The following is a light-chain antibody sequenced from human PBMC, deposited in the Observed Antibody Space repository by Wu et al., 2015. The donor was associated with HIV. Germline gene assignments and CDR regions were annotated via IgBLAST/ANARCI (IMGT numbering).Light chain of an antibody. CDR3: QQRSNWPYT. CDR2: GAS. J-gene: IGKJ2*01. CDR1: QSINSNY. Sequence: EIVLTQSPGTLSLSPGERATLSCRASQSINSNYLVWYQQKPGQAPRLLIYGASNRATGIPDRFSGSGSGTDFSLTISSLEPEDFAVYYCQQRSNWPYTFGQGTKLEIK. V-gene: IGKV3D-20*02.